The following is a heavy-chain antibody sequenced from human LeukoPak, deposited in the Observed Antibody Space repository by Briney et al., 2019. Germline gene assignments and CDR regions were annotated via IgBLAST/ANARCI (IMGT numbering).Heavy chain of an antibody. CDR1: GFTFSGYA. CDR3: AKDLRPDGISDFDH. Sequence: AGGSLRLSCAASGFTFSGYAMNWVRQAPGKGLEWVSLIFASGSTTKYADSVKGRFTISRDNSKNTLYLQMNSLRAEDTAVYYCAKDLRPDGISDFDHWGQGTLVTVSS. V-gene: IGHV3-23*05. J-gene: IGHJ4*02. CDR2: IFASGSTT. D-gene: IGHD1-14*01.